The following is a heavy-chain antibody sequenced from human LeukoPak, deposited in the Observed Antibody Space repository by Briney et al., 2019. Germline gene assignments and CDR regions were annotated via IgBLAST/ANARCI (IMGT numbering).Heavy chain of an antibody. Sequence: GASVKVSCKASGYTFTSYAMNWVRQAPGQGLEWMGGFDPEDGETIYAQKFQGRVTMTEDTSTDTAYMELSSLRSEDTAVYYCATVPEVGAILSFDYWGQGTLVTVSS. CDR1: GYTFTSYA. J-gene: IGHJ4*02. D-gene: IGHD1-26*01. CDR2: FDPEDGET. CDR3: ATVPEVGAILSFDY. V-gene: IGHV1-24*01.